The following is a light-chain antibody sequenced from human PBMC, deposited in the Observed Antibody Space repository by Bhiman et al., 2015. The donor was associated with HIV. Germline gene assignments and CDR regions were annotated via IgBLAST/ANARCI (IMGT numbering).Light chain of an antibody. CDR2: DVN. CDR1: SSDVGGYNF. CDR3: QSYDRRLSASVV. V-gene: IGLV2-11*01. J-gene: IGLJ2*01. Sequence: QSALTQARSVSGSPGQSVTISCTGTSSDVGGYNFVSWYQHHPGKVPKLIIYDVNKRPSGVPDRFSGSKSGTSASLAITGLQAEDEADYYCQSYDRRLSASVVFGGGTKLTVL.